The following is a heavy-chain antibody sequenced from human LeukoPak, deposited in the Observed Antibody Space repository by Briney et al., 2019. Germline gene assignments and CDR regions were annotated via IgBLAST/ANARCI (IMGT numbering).Heavy chain of an antibody. Sequence: ASVKVSCKASGGTFSSYAISWVRQAPGQGLEWMGGVIPIFGTANYAQKFQGRVTITADKSTSTAYMELSSLRSEDTAVYYCARDQYAEMATTYHDAFDIWGQGTMVTVSS. V-gene: IGHV1-69*06. CDR1: GGTFSSYA. D-gene: IGHD5-24*01. J-gene: IGHJ3*02. CDR3: ARDQYAEMATTYHDAFDI. CDR2: VIPIFGTA.